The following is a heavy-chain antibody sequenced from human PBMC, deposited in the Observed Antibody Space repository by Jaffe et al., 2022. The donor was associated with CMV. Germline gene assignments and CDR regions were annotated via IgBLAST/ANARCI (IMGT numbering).Heavy chain of an antibody. CDR3: ARALGKWELGGVLYGMDV. V-gene: IGHV3-33*01. CDR2: IWYDGSNK. J-gene: IGHJ6*02. D-gene: IGHD1-26*01. CDR1: GFTFSSYG. Sequence: QVQLVESGGGVVQPGRSLRLSCAASGFTFSSYGMHWVRQAPGKGLEWVAVIWYDGSNKYYADSVKGRFTISRDNSKNTLYLQMNSLRAEDTAVYYCARALGKWELGGVLYGMDVWGQGTTVTVSS.